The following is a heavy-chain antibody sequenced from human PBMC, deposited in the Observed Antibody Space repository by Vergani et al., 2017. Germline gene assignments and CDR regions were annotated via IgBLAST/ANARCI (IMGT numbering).Heavy chain of an antibody. V-gene: IGHV4-38-2*01. Sequence: QVNLQESGPGLVKPSETLSLTCAVSGDSISSGNNWGLIRQPPGKGLEWISSFSHIRDTYFNPSLKGRISISMDTSKNYFFRTLSSVTAADTAMYYCAKQEVFDWLLEVGHYFDYWGQGTLVTVSS. CDR2: FSHIRDT. CDR3: AKQEVFDWLLEVGHYFDY. CDR1: GDSISSGNN. J-gene: IGHJ4*02. D-gene: IGHD3-9*01.